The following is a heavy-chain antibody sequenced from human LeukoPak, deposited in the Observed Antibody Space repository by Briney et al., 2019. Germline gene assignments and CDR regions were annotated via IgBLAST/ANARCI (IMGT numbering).Heavy chain of an antibody. CDR3: AATQWEPPRDAFDI. J-gene: IGHJ3*02. D-gene: IGHD1-26*01. Sequence: GASVKVSCKVSGYTLTELSMHWVRQAPGKGLEWMGGFDPEDGEIIYAQKFQGRVTMTEDTSTDTAYMELSSLRSEDTAVYYCAATQWEPPRDAFDIWGQGTMVTVSS. V-gene: IGHV1-24*01. CDR1: GYTLTELS. CDR2: FDPEDGEI.